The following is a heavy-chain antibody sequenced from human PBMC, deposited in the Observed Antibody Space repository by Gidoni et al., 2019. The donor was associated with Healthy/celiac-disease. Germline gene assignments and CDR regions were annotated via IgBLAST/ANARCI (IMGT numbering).Heavy chain of an antibody. CDR2: IKSKTDGGTT. V-gene: IGHV3-15*01. D-gene: IGHD3-16*01. Sequence: EVQLVESGGGLVKPGGSLRLSCAASGFTFSNAWMSWVRQAPGKGLEWVCRIKSKTDGGTTDYAAPVKGRFTISRDDSKNTLYLQMNSLKTEDTAVYYCTTETFGAFDIWGQGTMVTVSS. J-gene: IGHJ3*02. CDR3: TTETFGAFDI. CDR1: GFTFSNAW.